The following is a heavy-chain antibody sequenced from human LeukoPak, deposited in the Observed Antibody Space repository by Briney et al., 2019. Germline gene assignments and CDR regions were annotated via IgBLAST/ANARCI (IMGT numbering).Heavy chain of an antibody. CDR3: ARGPYSSSRGTYYYYMDV. CDR1: GGSISSYY. V-gene: IGHV4-59*01. J-gene: IGHJ6*03. CDR2: IYYSGST. Sequence: SETLSLTCTVSGGSISSYYWSWIRQPPGKGLEWIGYIYYSGSTTYNPSLKRRVTISVDTSTNQFSLKLSSVTAADTAVYYCARGPYSSSRGTYYYYMDVWGKGTTVTVSS. D-gene: IGHD6-13*01.